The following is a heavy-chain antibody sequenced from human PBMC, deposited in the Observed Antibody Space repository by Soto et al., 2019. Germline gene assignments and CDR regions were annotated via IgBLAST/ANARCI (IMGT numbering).Heavy chain of an antibody. D-gene: IGHD3-10*01. CDR2: MSASGGST. V-gene: IGHV3-23*01. CDR1: GFTFSNYA. J-gene: IGHJ4*02. CDR3: ARADYYGSGSYVFDF. Sequence: VQLLESGGGLVQPGGSLRLSCAASGFTFSNYAMSWVRQAPGKGLEWVSAMSASGGSTYHAGSVKGRFTISRDNSKTTLYLQLNSLRAEDTAVYYCARADYYGSGSYVFDFWGQGTLVTVSS.